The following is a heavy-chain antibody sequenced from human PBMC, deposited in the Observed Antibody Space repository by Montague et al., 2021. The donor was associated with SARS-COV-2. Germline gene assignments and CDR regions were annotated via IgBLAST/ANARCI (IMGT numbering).Heavy chain of an antibody. CDR1: GGSLSTYS. CDR2: INHGGST. J-gene: IGHJ6*03. V-gene: IGHV4-34*01. CDR3: ARLRDGVVPSPILGVGPYYSYYYVDV. Sequence: SETLSLTCAVHGGSLSTYSWNWIRQPPGKGLEWIGEINHGGSTKYSPSLKSRLTISADTSKNQFSLKLTSVAAADTAVYYCARLRDGVVPSPILGVGPYYSYYYVDVWGRGTTVTVSS. D-gene: IGHD3-10*01.